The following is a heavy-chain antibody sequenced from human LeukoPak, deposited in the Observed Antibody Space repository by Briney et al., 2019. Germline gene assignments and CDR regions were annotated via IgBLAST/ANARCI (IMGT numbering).Heavy chain of an antibody. D-gene: IGHD2-2*01. Sequence: GASVKVSCKASGYTFTGYYMHWVRQAPGQGLEWMGWINPNSGGTNYAQKFQGRVTMTRDTSISTAYMELSRLRSDDTAVYYCARYGPDIVVVPAAEMFDPWGQGTLVTVSS. J-gene: IGHJ5*02. V-gene: IGHV1-2*02. CDR3: ARYGPDIVVVPAAEMFDP. CDR1: GYTFTGYY. CDR2: INPNSGGT.